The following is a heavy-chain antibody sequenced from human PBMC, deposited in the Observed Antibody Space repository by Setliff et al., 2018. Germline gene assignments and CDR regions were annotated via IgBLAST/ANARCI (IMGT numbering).Heavy chain of an antibody. D-gene: IGHD1-1*01. Sequence: SVKVSCKASGDTLTTYAIHWVRQAPGQGLEWMGMIIPIFGSPHYAQRFQDRVIITADVSTRTAYLDLSSLRSEDTAIYYCARDSQLGFYYFDSWGRGTLVTVSS. CDR1: GDTLTTYA. V-gene: IGHV1-69*13. J-gene: IGHJ4*02. CDR3: ARDSQLGFYYFDS. CDR2: IIPIFGSP.